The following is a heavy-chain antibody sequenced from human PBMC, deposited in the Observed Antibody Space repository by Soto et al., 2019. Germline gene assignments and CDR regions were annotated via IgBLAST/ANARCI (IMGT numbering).Heavy chain of an antibody. J-gene: IGHJ4*02. CDR2: SSNSGTFT. CDR3: ARSGDNYNLLDY. V-gene: IGHV3-11*06. CDR1: GFTFSDYY. D-gene: IGHD1-1*01. Sequence: GGSLRLSCEGSGFTFSDYYMSWIRQAPGKGLEWISYSSNSGTFTKYADSVKGRFSISRDNTKNLLFLQMNSLRAEDTALYYCARSGDNYNLLDYWGQGTPVTVSS.